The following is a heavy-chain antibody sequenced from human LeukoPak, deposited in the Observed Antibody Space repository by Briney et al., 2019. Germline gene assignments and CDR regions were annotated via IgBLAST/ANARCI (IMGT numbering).Heavy chain of an antibody. J-gene: IGHJ4*02. D-gene: IGHD6-19*01. CDR3: ARYPYSGISGWQAFDY. CDR2: IPYSGNA. Sequence: SETLSLTCTVSGGSISSSSYYWGWIRQPPGQGLEWIGTIPYSGNAYYSPSLKSRVTISVDTSKNQFSLKVSSVTAADTAVYYCARYPYSGISGWQAFDYWGQGTLVTVSS. CDR1: GGSISSSSYY. V-gene: IGHV4-39*01.